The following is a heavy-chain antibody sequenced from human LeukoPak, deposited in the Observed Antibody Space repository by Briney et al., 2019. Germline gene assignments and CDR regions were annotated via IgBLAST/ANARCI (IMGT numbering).Heavy chain of an antibody. CDR2: IRKKGYGETT. Sequence: PGRSLRLSCTASGFSFGDDAWSWFRQAPGKGLEFACFIRKKGYGETTDYAASVRGRFTISRDDAKSIAYLQMNSLEIEDTALYYCSRGLHDYGDSNYYFDQWGRGTQVTVSS. J-gene: IGHJ4*02. CDR3: SRGLHDYGDSNYYFDQ. CDR1: GFSFGDDA. D-gene: IGHD4-17*01. V-gene: IGHV3-49*03.